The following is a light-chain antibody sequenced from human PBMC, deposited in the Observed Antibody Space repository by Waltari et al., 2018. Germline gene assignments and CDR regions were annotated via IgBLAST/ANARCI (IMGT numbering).Light chain of an antibody. J-gene: IGLJ3*02. Sequence: SALTQPPSASGSPGQSVSISCTGTSSDVGACNYVSWYQQHPGKAPRLMIYEVTKRPSGVPDRFSGSKSGNTASLTVSGLQTEDEADYYCCSYTDRSTMVFGAGTKLTVL. CDR3: CSYTDRSTMV. CDR1: SSDVGACNY. CDR2: EVT. V-gene: IGLV2-8*01.